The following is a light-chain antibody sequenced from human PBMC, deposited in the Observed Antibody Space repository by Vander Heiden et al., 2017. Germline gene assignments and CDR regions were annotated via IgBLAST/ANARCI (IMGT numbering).Light chain of an antibody. CDR1: HTIGDW. J-gene: IGKJ4*01. CDR2: ATS. Sequence: DIQMTQSPSSLSASVGDRVDITCRASHTIGDWVAWYQQKPGMAPKPLIYATSTLKSGVPSRLSGTASGTDFSPTISNLHPEDLATYYCQQYDTFPPTFGGGPRWRS. CDR3: QQYDTFPPT. V-gene: IGKV1D-16*01.